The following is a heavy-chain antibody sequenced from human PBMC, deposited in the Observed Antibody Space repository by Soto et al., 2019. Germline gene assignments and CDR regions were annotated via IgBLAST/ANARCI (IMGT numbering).Heavy chain of an antibody. D-gene: IGHD5-18*01. J-gene: IGHJ6*02. CDR3: ARWRIQPDGGYYGLDV. CDR1: GYIFTGFY. CDR2: INPGSGGT. V-gene: IGHV1-2*02. Sequence: QVQLVQSGAEVKKPGSSVKVSCKTSGYIFTGFYIHWVRLAPGQRLEWMGWINPGSGGTNYAQKFQGRVTMTRDTSISTAYMELNSLRSDDSAVYYCARWRIQPDGGYYGLDVWGQGTTVTVSS.